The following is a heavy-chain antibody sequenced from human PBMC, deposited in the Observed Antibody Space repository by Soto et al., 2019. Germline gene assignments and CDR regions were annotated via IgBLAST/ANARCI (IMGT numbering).Heavy chain of an antibody. J-gene: IGHJ4*02. CDR2: TYYRSKWYN. V-gene: IGHV6-1*01. CDR1: GDRVSSNSGA. CDR3: ARESRIAVAETLDY. Sequence: SQPVSLTCSISGDRVSSNSGAWNWIQQSPSRGLEWLGRTYYRSKWYNDYAVSVKSRITINPDTSKNQFSLQLNSVTPEDTAVYYCARESRIAVAETLDYWGQGTLVTVSS. D-gene: IGHD6-19*01.